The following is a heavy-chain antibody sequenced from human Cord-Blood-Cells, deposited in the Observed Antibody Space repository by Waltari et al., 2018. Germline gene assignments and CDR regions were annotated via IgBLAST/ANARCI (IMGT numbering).Heavy chain of an antibody. D-gene: IGHD3-22*01. CDR1: GGSFSGYY. V-gene: IGHV4-34*01. CDR2: INNRGMN. CDR3: ARADSSGYDY. J-gene: IGHJ4*02. Sequence: QVQLQQWGAGLLKPSETLSLTCAVYGGSFSGYYWSWIRQPPGKGLEWIGEINNRGMNNYNPSSESRLTISVDTSKNQFSLKLSSVTAADTAVYYCARADSSGYDYWGQGTLVTVSS.